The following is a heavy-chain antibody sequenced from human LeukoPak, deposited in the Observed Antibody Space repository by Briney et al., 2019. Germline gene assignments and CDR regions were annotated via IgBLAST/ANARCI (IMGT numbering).Heavy chain of an antibody. V-gene: IGHV4-34*01. J-gene: IGHJ5*02. CDR2: INHVGTA. D-gene: IGHD3-22*01. CDR3: AGIPTQWFYGFFDP. Sequence: PSETLSLTCAVYGGSFNGFWTWIRLSPGKGLEWLGEINHVGTANYSPSMKSRVSMSVDAYKNQFSLKVTSVTAADTAIYYCAGIPTQWFYGFFDPWGHGTLVTVSS. CDR1: GGSFNGF.